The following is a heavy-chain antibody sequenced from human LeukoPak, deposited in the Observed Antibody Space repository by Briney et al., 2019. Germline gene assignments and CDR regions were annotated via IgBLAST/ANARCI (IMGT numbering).Heavy chain of an antibody. V-gene: IGHV3-53*01. CDR1: GFTVSSNY. Sequence: RGSLRLSCAASGFTVSSNYMSWVRQAPGKGLEWVSVIYSGGSTYYADSLKGRFTISRDNSKNTLYLQMNSLRAEDTAVYYCARDLYSNSAYWGQGTLVTVSS. J-gene: IGHJ4*02. D-gene: IGHD4-11*01. CDR3: ARDLYSNSAY. CDR2: IYSGGST.